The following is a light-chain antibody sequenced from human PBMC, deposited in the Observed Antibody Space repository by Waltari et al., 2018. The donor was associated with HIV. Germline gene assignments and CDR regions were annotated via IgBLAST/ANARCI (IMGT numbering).Light chain of an antibody. CDR1: QSLLQSSGYNF. Sequence: IVMTQSPLSLSVTPGEPASISCTSNQSLLQSSGYNFLDWYMQKPGQSPQVLIYFAYNRASGVPARFSGSGSATDFTLKISRVEAEDVGFYYCMQGLQIPLTFGGGTKVEIK. CDR2: FAY. CDR3: MQGLQIPLT. V-gene: IGKV2-28*01. J-gene: IGKJ4*01.